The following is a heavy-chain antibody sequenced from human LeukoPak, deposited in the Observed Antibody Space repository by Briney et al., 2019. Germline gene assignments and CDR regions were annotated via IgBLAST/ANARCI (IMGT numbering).Heavy chain of an antibody. CDR1: GFTFSSYA. CDR3: AKVSYLGCSGGSCYLHYFDY. D-gene: IGHD2-15*01. CDR2: ISGSGDST. J-gene: IGHJ4*02. V-gene: IGHV3-23*01. Sequence: GGSLRLSCAASGFTFSSYAMTWVRQAPGKGLEWVSGISGSGDSTYYADSVKGRFTISRDNSKNTLYLQMNSLRAEDTAVYYCAKVSYLGCSGGSCYLHYFDYWGQGTLVTVSS.